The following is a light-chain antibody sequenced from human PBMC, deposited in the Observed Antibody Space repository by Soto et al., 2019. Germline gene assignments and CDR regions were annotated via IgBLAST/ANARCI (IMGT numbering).Light chain of an antibody. CDR2: EVS. CDR1: SSDVGGHNL. J-gene: IGLJ7*01. CDR3: CSYGGSRDV. V-gene: IGLV2-23*02. Sequence: QSALTQPASVSGSPGQSITISCTGTSSDVGGHNLVSWYQQHPGQAPKLMIYEVSKRPLGVSARFSASKSGNTASLTIAGLHDEDADDYYCCSYGGSRDVFGGGTQLTVL.